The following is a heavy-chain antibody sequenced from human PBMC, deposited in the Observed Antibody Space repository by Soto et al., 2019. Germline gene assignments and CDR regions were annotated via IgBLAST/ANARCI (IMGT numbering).Heavy chain of an antibody. V-gene: IGHV4-34*01. D-gene: IGHD3-16*02. J-gene: IGHJ3*02. CDR3: ARKPYDYIWGSYRYGAFDI. CDR2: INHSGST. CDR1: GGSFSGYY. Sequence: QVQLQQWGAGLLKPSETLSLTCAVYGGSFSGYYWSWIRQPPGKGLEWIGEINHSGSTNYNPSLKSRVTISVDTSKNQFSLKLSSVTAADTAVYYCARKPYDYIWGSYRYGAFDIWGQGTMVTVSS.